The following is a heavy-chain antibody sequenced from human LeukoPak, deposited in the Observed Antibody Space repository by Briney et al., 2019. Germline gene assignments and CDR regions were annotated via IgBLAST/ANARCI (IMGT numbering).Heavy chain of an antibody. CDR3: ARGVISVALVDY. V-gene: IGHV3-21*01. CDR2: ISSSSTLI. J-gene: IGHJ4*02. D-gene: IGHD6-19*01. Sequence: GGSLRLSCAASGFTFSSYSMFWVRQAPGKGLEWVSSISSSSTLIYYADSVKGRFTISRDNAKNSLYLQMNSLRAEDTAMYFCARGVISVALVDYWSQGTLVTVSS. CDR1: GFTFSSYS.